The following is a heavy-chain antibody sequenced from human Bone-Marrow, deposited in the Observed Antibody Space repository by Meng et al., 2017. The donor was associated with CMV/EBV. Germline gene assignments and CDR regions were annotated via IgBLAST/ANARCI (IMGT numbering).Heavy chain of an antibody. CDR2: IYYSGST. J-gene: IGHJ5*02. CDR3: ARVLGGSYYAENWLDP. V-gene: IGHV4-59*01. Sequence: SETLSLTCTVSGGSISSYYWSWIRQPPGKGLEWIGYIYYSGSTNYNPSLKSRVTISVDTSKNQFSLKLSSVTAADTAVYYCARVLGGSYYAENWLDPWGQGTLVTVSS. D-gene: IGHD1-26*01. CDR1: GGSISSYY.